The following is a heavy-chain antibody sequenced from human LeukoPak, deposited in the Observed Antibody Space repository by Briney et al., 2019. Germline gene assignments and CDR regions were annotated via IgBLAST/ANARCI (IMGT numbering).Heavy chain of an antibody. J-gene: IGHJ4*02. V-gene: IGHV4-30-4*07. D-gene: IGHD4-11*01. CDR3: ARYAYTVSGFDY. Sequence: PSETLSLTCAVSGGSISSGGYSWSWIRQPPGKGREGIGYIYYSGSTYYNPSLKSRVTISVDPSKHQFSLKLSSVTAADTAVYYCARYAYTVSGFDYRRQATLVTVSS. CDR1: GGSISSGGYS. CDR2: IYYSGST.